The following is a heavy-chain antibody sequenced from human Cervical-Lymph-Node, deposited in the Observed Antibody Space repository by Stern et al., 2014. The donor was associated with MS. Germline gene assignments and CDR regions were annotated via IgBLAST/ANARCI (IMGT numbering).Heavy chain of an antibody. CDR3: ARDMSTVTTPYFDY. J-gene: IGHJ4*02. Sequence: QVQLVQSGAEVRRPGASVKVACKASGFTFTSCYMHWVRQAPGQGLEGMGWINANSGGTNSAQKFQGRVTMTRDTSISTVYMDLTGLTSDDTAIYYCARDMSTVTTPYFDYWGQGTLVTVPS. CDR2: INANSGGT. D-gene: IGHD4-17*01. CDR1: GFTFTSCY. V-gene: IGHV1-2*02.